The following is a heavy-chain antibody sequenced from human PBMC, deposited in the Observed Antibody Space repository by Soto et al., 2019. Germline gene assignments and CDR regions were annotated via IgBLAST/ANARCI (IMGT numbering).Heavy chain of an antibody. V-gene: IGHV2-70*01. J-gene: IGHJ6*02. CDR2: IDWDDDK. CDR1: GFSLSTSGMC. D-gene: IGHD6-13*01. CDR3: ARIRGYSSPQENYGMDV. Sequence: SGPTLVNPTQTLTLTCTFSGFSLSTSGMCVSWIRQPPGKALEWLALIDWDDDKYYSTSLKTRLTISKDTSKNQVVLTMTNMDPVDTASYYCARIRGYSSPQENYGMDVWGQGTTVTVSS.